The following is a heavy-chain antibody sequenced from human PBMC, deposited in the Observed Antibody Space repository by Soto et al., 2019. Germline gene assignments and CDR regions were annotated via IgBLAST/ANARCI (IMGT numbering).Heavy chain of an antibody. D-gene: IGHD3-9*01. Sequence: PGGSLRLSCAASGFTFSSYAMSWVRQAPGKGLEWVSAISGSGGSTYYADSVKGRFTISRDNSKNTLYLQMNSLRAEDTAVYYCAKDQVLRYFDWLSGPFDYWGQGTLVTVSS. V-gene: IGHV3-23*01. CDR2: ISGSGGST. CDR1: GFTFSSYA. CDR3: AKDQVLRYFDWLSGPFDY. J-gene: IGHJ4*02.